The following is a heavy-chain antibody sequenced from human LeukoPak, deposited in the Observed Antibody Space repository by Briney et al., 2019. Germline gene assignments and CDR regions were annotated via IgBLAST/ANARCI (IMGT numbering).Heavy chain of an antibody. CDR3: ARDLITTTRWLLLGGTNDAFDF. V-gene: IGHV3-74*01. CDR1: GFTFSSYW. CDR2: INSDGSST. D-gene: IGHD1-1*01. Sequence: PGGSLRLSCAASGFTFSSYWMHWVRQAPGKGLVWVSRINSDGSSTSYADSVKGRFTISRDNAKNTLYLQMNSLRAEDTAVYYCARDLITTTRWLLLGGTNDAFDFWGQGTMVTVSS. J-gene: IGHJ3*01.